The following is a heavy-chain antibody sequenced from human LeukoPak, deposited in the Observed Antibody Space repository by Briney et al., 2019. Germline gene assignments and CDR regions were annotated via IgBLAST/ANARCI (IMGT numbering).Heavy chain of an antibody. D-gene: IGHD3-22*01. V-gene: IGHV3-30*03. CDR3: ARSNPHYDSSGYYVGSDY. CDR1: GFTFSSYG. Sequence: GGSLRLSCAASGFTFSSYGMHWVRQAPGKGLEWVAVISYDGSNKYYADSVKGRFTISRDNSKNTLYLQMNSLRAEDTAVYYCARSNPHYDSSGYYVGSDYWGQGTLVTVSS. CDR2: ISYDGSNK. J-gene: IGHJ4*02.